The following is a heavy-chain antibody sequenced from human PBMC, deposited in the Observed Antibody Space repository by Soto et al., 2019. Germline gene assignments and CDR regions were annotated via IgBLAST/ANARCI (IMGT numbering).Heavy chain of an antibody. J-gene: IGHJ6*02. CDR3: ARCKQKVIHCAMDV. CDR1: GFIFSAYG. CDR2: INYDGSSK. D-gene: IGHD2-21*01. Sequence: VHLVESGGGAVQAGRSLRVSCATSGFIFSAYGMHWVRQAPGKGLEGVAFINYDGSSKFYGDSVKGRFTVSRDNSKNTLFLQLNSLRGEDTATYYCARCKQKVIHCAMDVWGQGATVTVTS. V-gene: IGHV3-33*01.